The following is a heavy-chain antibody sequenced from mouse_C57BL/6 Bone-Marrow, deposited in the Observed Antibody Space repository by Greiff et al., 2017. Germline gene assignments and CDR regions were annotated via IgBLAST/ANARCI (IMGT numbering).Heavy chain of an antibody. D-gene: IGHD2-3*01. J-gene: IGHJ2*01. CDR3: TYDYLDY. CDR1: GFTFSNYW. CDR2: IRLKSDNYAT. Sequence: EVKVEESGGGLVQPGGSMKLSCVASGFTFSNYWMNWVRQSPEKGLEWVAQIRLKSDNYATNYAESVKGRFTISRDDSKSSVYLQMNDLRAEDTGIYYCTYDYLDYWGQGTTLTVSS. V-gene: IGHV6-3*01.